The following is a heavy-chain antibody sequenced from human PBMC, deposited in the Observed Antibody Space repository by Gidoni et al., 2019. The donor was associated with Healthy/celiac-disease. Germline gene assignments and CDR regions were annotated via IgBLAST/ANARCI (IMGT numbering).Heavy chain of an antibody. CDR3: AKDRPGIAVAGPYFDY. D-gene: IGHD6-19*01. Sequence: EVQLVESGGGLVQPGRSLRLSCAASGFTFDDYAMHWVRQAPGKGLEWVSGISWNSGSIGYADSVKGRFTISRDNAKNSLYLQMNSLRAEDTALYYCAKDRPGIAVAGPYFDYWGQGTLVTVSS. V-gene: IGHV3-9*01. CDR2: ISWNSGSI. CDR1: GFTFDDYA. J-gene: IGHJ4*02.